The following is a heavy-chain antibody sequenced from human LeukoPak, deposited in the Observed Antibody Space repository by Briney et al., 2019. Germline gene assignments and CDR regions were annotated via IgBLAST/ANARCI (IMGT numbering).Heavy chain of an antibody. CDR1: GDFLSSGDYY. CDR2: IYYSGST. Sequence: SETLSLTCTVSGDFLSSGDYYWGWIRQSPGKGLTWIGSIYYSGSTLYNASFESRVTMSVDTSKNQFSLKLSSVTAADTAVYYCASSLYDSSGYYPLSYYYYMDVWGKGTTVTVFS. J-gene: IGHJ6*03. D-gene: IGHD3-22*01. V-gene: IGHV4-39*01. CDR3: ASSLYDSSGYYPLSYYYYMDV.